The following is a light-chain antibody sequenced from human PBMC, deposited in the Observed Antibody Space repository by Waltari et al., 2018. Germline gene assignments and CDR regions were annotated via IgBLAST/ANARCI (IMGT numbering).Light chain of an antibody. J-gene: IGKJ4*01. CDR3: QQYYSYPPLT. Sequence: AIRITQSPSSLSASTGARVTITFRASQGISSYLAWYQQKPGKAPKLLIYAASTLQSGVPSRFSGSGSGTDFTLTISCLQSEDFATYYCQQYYSYPPLTFGGGTKVEIK. CDR2: AAS. V-gene: IGKV1-8*01. CDR1: QGISSY.